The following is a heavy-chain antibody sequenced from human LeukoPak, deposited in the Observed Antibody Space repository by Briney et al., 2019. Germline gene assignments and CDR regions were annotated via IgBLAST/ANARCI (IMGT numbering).Heavy chain of an antibody. CDR1: GGSISGYY. CDR2: IHYRGST. J-gene: IGHJ4*02. Sequence: SETLSLTCTVSGGSISGYYWSWIRQPPGKGLEWIAYIHYRGSTDYNPSLESRVTISVDTSKNQFSLKVNSVTAADTAFYYCARESAYSGWFDYWGQGTLVTVSS. D-gene: IGHD6-19*01. CDR3: ARESAYSGWFDY. V-gene: IGHV4-59*01.